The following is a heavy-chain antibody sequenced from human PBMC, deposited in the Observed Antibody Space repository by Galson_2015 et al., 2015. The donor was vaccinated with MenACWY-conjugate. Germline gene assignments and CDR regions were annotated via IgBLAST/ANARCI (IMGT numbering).Heavy chain of an antibody. V-gene: IGHV3-48*01. CDR1: GFTFSTYS. D-gene: IGHD6-13*01. CDR3: ARRLSSSWYSLDY. J-gene: IGHJ4*02. CDR2: VSSGSSTI. Sequence: SLRLSCAASGFTFSTYSMNWVRQAPGKGLEWVSYVSSGSSTIYYADSVKGRFTISRDNAKNSLYLQMNSLRAEDTAVYYCARRLSSSWYSLDYWGQGTLVTVSS.